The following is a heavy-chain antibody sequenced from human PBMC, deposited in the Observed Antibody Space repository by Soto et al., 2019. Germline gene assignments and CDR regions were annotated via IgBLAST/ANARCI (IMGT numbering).Heavy chain of an antibody. Sequence: SETLSLTCTVSGGSISSYYWSWIRQPPGKGLEWIGYIYYSGSTNYNPSLKSRVTISVDTSKNQFSLKLSSVTAADTAVYYCARLLVDTAMVRQGGWFDPWGQGTLVTVSS. J-gene: IGHJ5*02. V-gene: IGHV4-59*08. D-gene: IGHD5-18*01. CDR1: GGSISSYY. CDR2: IYYSGST. CDR3: ARLLVDTAMVRQGGWFDP.